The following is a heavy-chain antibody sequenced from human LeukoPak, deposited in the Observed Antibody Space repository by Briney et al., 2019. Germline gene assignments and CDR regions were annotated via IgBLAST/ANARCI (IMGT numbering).Heavy chain of an antibody. CDR2: ITYSGST. V-gene: IGHV4-59*02. J-gene: IGHJ4*02. CDR1: GGSVNSYY. Sequence: PSETLSLTCTVSGGSVNSYYWHWIRQPPGKGLEWIGYITYSGSTSYNPSLRSRVTISVDTSKNQFSLKLTSVSAADTAVYYCARDQGGNPSYRFDYWGQGTLVTVSS. CDR3: ARDQGGNPSYRFDY. D-gene: IGHD4-23*01.